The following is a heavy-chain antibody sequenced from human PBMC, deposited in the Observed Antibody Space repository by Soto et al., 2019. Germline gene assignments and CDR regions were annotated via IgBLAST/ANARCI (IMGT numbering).Heavy chain of an antibody. CDR2: ISWNSGSI. CDR1: GFTFDDYA. D-gene: IGHD6-13*01. J-gene: IGHJ4*02. CDR3: AKAPSSIAPYFDY. Sequence: PGGSLRLSCAASGFTFDDYAMHWVRQAPGKGLEWVSGISWNSGSIGYADSVKGRFTISRDNAKNSLYLQMNSLRAEDTALYYCAKAPSSIAPYFDYWGQGTLVTVSS. V-gene: IGHV3-9*01.